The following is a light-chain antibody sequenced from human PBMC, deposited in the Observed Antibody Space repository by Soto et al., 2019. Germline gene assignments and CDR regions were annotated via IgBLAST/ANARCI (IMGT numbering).Light chain of an antibody. J-gene: IGLJ2*01. Sequence: QTVVTQEPSLTVSPGGTVTLTCASSTGTVTGGYYPNWFQQKPGQAPRALIFSTNNRHSWTPARFSGSLLGGRAALTLAGAQAEDEGDYYCLLYYGGALTFGVGTKLTVL. CDR2: STN. CDR1: TGTVTGGYY. V-gene: IGLV7-43*01. CDR3: LLYYGGALT.